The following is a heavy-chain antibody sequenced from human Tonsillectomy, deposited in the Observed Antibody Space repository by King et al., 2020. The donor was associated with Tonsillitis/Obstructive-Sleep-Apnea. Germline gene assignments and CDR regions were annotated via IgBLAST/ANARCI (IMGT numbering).Heavy chain of an antibody. CDR1: GFTFSNAW. CDR2: IKSKTDGGTT. Sequence: VQLVESGGGLVKPGGSLRLSCAASGFTFSNAWMNWVRQAPGKGLEWVGRIKSKTDGGTTDYAAPVKGRFTISRDDSKKTLYLQMNSLKTEDRAVYYCTTALGITMIGVVTKEDYWGRGTLVTVPS. V-gene: IGHV3-15*07. CDR3: TTALGITMIGVVTKEDY. J-gene: IGHJ4*02. D-gene: IGHD3-22*01.